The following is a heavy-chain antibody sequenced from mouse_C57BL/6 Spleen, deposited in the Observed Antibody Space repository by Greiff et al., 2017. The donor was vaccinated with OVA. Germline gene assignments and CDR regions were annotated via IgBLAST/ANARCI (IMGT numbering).Heavy chain of an antibody. J-gene: IGHJ4*01. CDR1: GFTFTDYY. V-gene: IGHV7-3*01. CDR3: ARYNYYGSPYAMDY. CDR2: IRNKANGYTT. Sequence: EVQRVESGGGLVQPGGSLSLSCAASGFTFTDYYMSWVRQPPGKALEWLGFIRNKANGYTTEYSASVKGRFTISSDNSQSILYLQMNALRAEDSATYYCARYNYYGSPYAMDYWGQGTSVTVSS. D-gene: IGHD1-1*01.